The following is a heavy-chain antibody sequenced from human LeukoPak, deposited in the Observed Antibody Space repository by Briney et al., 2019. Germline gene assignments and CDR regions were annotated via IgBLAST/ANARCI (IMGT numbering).Heavy chain of an antibody. V-gene: IGHV4-39*02. Sequence: TSETLSLTCTVSGGSISSSSYYWGWIRQPPGKGLEWIGSIYYSGSTYYNPSLKSRVTISVDTSKNQFSLKLSSVTAADTAVYYCAREVMVAAAIYFDYWGQGTLVTVSS. J-gene: IGHJ4*02. CDR2: IYYSGST. CDR1: GGSISSSSYY. D-gene: IGHD2-15*01. CDR3: AREVMVAAAIYFDY.